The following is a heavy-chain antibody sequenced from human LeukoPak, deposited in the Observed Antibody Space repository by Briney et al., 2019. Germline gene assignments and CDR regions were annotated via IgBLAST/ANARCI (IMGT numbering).Heavy chain of an antibody. Sequence: KPSETLSLTCTVSGGSISSSSYYWSWIRQPPGKGLEWIGYIYYSGSTNYNPSLKSRVTISVDTSKNQFSLKLSSVTAADTAVYYCARAPVAATYWFDPWGQGTLVTVSS. CDR1: GGSISSSSYY. J-gene: IGHJ5*02. D-gene: IGHD2-15*01. V-gene: IGHV4-61*01. CDR2: IYYSGST. CDR3: ARAPVAATYWFDP.